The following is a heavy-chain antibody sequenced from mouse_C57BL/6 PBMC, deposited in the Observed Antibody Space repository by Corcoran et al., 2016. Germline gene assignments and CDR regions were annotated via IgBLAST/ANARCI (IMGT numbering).Heavy chain of an antibody. J-gene: IGHJ1*03. V-gene: IGHV3-6*01. D-gene: IGHD1-3*01. CDR3: ARSGKLQLFYWYFDV. CDR1: GYSITSGYY. CDR2: ISYDGSN. Sequence: DVQLQESGPGLVKPSQSLSLTCSVTGYSITSGYYWNWIRQFPGNKLEWMGYISYDGSNNYNPSLKNRISITRDTSKNQFFLKLNSVTTEDTATYYCARSGKLQLFYWYFDVWGTGTTVTVSS.